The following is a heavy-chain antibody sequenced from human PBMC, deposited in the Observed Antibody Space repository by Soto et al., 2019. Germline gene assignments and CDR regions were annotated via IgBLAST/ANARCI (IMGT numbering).Heavy chain of an antibody. J-gene: IGHJ5*02. Sequence: QVQLVQSGAEVKKPGSSVKVSCKASGGTFSSYTISWVRQAPGQGLEWMGRIIPILGIANYAQKFQGRVTITADKSTSTAYMELSSLRSEDTAVYYCARDTGVPAAQWFDPGGQGTLVTVSS. V-gene: IGHV1-69*08. CDR1: GGTFSSYT. D-gene: IGHD2-2*01. CDR3: ARDTGVPAAQWFDP. CDR2: IIPILGIA.